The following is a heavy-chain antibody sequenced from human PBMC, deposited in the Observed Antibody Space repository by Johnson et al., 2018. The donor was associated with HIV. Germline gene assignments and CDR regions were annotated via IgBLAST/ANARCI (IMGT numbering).Heavy chain of an antibody. CDR1: GFIFSGFG. Sequence: QVQLVESGGGVVRPGRPLRLSCAASGFIFSGFGLHWVRQAPGKGLEWLASISYDGGNKYYADSVRGRITISRDNAKNTLYLQMNSLRAEDTAVYYCTRATYSNSKAHAFDIWGQGTMVTVSS. CDR2: ISYDGGNK. J-gene: IGHJ3*02. CDR3: TRATYSNSKAHAFDI. D-gene: IGHD6-6*01. V-gene: IGHV3-30*03.